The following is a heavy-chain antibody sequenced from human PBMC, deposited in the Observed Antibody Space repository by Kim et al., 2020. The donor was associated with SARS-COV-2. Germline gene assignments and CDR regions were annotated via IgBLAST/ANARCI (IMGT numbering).Heavy chain of an antibody. D-gene: IGHD6-19*01. V-gene: IGHV3-15*01. Sequence: VKGRFTISRDDSKNTLYLQMNSLKTEDTAVYYCTTEVLQRSGWYLLQFDYWGHGNLVTVSS. CDR3: TTEVLQRSGWYLLQFDY. J-gene: IGHJ4*01.